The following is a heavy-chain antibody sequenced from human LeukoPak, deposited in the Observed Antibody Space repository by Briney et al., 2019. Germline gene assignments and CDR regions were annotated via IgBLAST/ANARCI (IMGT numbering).Heavy chain of an antibody. J-gene: IGHJ4*02. D-gene: IGHD6-13*01. CDR2: INHSGST. CDR1: GGSFSGYC. V-gene: IGHV4-34*01. CDR3: ARGKRGYSSSWYDY. Sequence: SETLSLTCAVHGGSFSGYCWSWIRQPPGKGLGWIGEINHSGSTNYNPSLKSRVTISVDTSKNQFSLKLSSVTAADTAVYYCARGKRGYSSSWYDYWGQGTLVTVSS.